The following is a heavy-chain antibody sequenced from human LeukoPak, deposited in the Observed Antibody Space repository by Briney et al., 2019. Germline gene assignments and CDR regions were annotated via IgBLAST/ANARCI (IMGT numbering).Heavy chain of an antibody. CDR2: IYHSGST. V-gene: IGHV4-30-2*01. J-gene: IGHJ4*02. D-gene: IGHD7-27*01. CDR3: ASPTLANWGSPPGY. Sequence: SQTLSLTCTVSGGSISSGGYYWSWIRQPPGKGLEWIGYIYHSGSTYYNPPLKSRVTISVDRSKNQFSLKLSSVTAADTAVYYCASPTLANWGSPPGYWGQGTLVTVSS. CDR1: GGSISSGGYY.